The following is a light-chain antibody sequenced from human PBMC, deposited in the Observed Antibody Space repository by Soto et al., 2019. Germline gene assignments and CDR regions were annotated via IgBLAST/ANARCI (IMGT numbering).Light chain of an antibody. J-gene: IGKJ2*01. Sequence: DIVVLQSPDSLAVSLGEGATINCKTIQSVFYSSNNKTYLAWYQQKPGEPPKLLIYWASTRESGVPDRFSVSGSGTYFTRTIGSLQAEDVADDYCQQYYSTPYTFGQATKLESK. V-gene: IGKV4-1*01. CDR3: QQYYSTPYT. CDR2: WAS. CDR1: QSVFYSSNNKTY.